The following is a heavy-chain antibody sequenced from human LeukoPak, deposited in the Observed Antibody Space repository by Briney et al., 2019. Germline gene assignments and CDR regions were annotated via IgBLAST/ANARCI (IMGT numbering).Heavy chain of an antibody. CDR3: AHPTEYSSSWYGNWFDP. V-gene: IGHV3-23*01. CDR2: ISGSGGST. Sequence: GRSLRLSCAASGFTFSNFAMHWVRQAPGKGLEWVSAISGSGGSTYYADSLKGRFTISRDNSKNTLYLQMNSLRAEDTAVYYCAHPTEYSSSWYGNWFDPWGQGTLVTVSS. CDR1: GFTFSNFA. J-gene: IGHJ5*02. D-gene: IGHD6-13*01.